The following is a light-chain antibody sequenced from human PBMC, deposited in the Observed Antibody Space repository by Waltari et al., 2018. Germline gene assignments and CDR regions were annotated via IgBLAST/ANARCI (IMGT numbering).Light chain of an antibody. Sequence: QSVLTQPPSTSGTPGQRVTISCSGSASNIGENLVNWYQQLPGKAPKLLIYRTDLRPSGVPDRFSGSKFGTSASLAISGLQSEDEADYFCASWDDSLNGHWVFGGGTKVTVL. CDR2: RTD. CDR1: ASNIGENL. J-gene: IGLJ3*02. V-gene: IGLV1-44*01. CDR3: ASWDDSLNGHWV.